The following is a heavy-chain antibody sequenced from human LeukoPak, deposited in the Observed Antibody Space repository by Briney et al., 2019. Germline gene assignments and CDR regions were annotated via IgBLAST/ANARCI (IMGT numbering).Heavy chain of an antibody. V-gene: IGHV3-49*04. CDR3: TRGSGRDGYNSHIDY. J-gene: IGHJ4*03. CDR2: IRSKAYGGTT. D-gene: IGHD5-24*01. Sequence: GGSLRLSCTTSGFTFGDYAMSWVRQAPGKGLEWVGFIRSKAYGGTTEYAASVKGRFTISRDDSKSIGYLQMNSLKTDDTAVYYCTRGSGRDGYNSHIDYWGQGTVVTVSS. CDR1: GFTFGDYA.